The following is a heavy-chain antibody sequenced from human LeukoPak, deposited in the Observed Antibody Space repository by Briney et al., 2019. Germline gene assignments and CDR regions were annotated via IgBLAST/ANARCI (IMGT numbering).Heavy chain of an antibody. CDR3: TTAEYCSSASCFGYYYYAMDV. V-gene: IGHV3-15*01. J-gene: IGHJ6*02. D-gene: IGHD2-2*01. CDR1: GFPFSNAW. Sequence: GGSLRPSCAASGFPFSNAWMSWVRQAPGKGLEWVGRIKSKTDGGPTVYAAPVKGRFTISRDDSKNTLYLQMNSLKTEDTAVYYCTTAEYCSSASCFGYYYYAMDVWGQGTTVTVSS. CDR2: IKSKTDGGPT.